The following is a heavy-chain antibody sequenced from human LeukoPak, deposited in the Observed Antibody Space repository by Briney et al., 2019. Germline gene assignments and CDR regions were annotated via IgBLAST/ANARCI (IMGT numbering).Heavy chain of an antibody. Sequence: PGGSLRLSCAASGFTFSSYSMNWVRQAPGKGLEWVSSISSSSSYIYYADSVKGRFTISRDNAKNSLYLQMNSLRAEDTAVYYCARGEIAVAGYDYWGQGTLVTVSS. V-gene: IGHV3-21*01. CDR2: ISSSSSYI. CDR3: ARGEIAVAGYDY. J-gene: IGHJ4*02. CDR1: GFTFSSYS. D-gene: IGHD6-19*01.